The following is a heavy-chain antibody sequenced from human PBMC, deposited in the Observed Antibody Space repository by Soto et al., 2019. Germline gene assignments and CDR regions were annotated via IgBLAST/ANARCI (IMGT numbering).Heavy chain of an antibody. D-gene: IGHD3-10*01. CDR1: GGSISSSSYY. CDR2: IYYSGST. CDR3: ARQGWFGELYAFDI. V-gene: IGHV4-39*01. Sequence: QLLESGPGLVKPSETLSLTCTVSGGSISSSSYYWGWIRQPPGKGLEWIGSIYYSGSTYYNPSLKSRVTISVDTSKNQFSLKLSSVTAADTAVYYCARQGWFGELYAFDIWGQGTMVTVSS. J-gene: IGHJ3*02.